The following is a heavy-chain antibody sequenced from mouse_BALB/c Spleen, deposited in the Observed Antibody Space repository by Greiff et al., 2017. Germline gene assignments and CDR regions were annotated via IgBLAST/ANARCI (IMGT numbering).Heavy chain of an antibody. Sequence: QVQLKQPGAELVRPGASVKLSCKASGYTFTSYWINWVKQRPGQGLEWIGNIYPSDSYTNYNQKFKDNATLTVDKSSSTAYMQLSSPTSEDSAVYYCTRSGQRGFDYWGQGTTLTVSA. J-gene: IGHJ2*01. CDR2: IYPSDSYT. D-gene: IGHD3-1*01. CDR3: TRSGQRGFDY. CDR1: GYTFTSYW. V-gene: IGHV1-69*02.